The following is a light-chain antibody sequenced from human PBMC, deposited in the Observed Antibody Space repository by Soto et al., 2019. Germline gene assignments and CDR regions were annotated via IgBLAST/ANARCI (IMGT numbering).Light chain of an antibody. J-gene: IGKJ3*01. CDR1: QSVTRF. CDR2: KAS. Sequence: IQMTQSPSTLSASVGDRVTITCRASQSVTRFLAWYQQKPGKAPKLLIYKASTLGGGVPSRFSGGGSGTDFTLTISSLPPDDSATYYCQQYVSYSSFGPGTKVEIK. V-gene: IGKV1-5*03. CDR3: QQYVSYSS.